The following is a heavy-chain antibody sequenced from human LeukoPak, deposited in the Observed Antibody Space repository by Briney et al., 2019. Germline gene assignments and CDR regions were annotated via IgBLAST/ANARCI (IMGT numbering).Heavy chain of an antibody. CDR3: ARGSGDYYDSSGYYHGSFDP. V-gene: IGHV3-21*01. J-gene: IGHJ5*02. Sequence: GGSLRLSCAASGFTFSSYSMNWVRQAPGKGLEWVSSISSSSSYIYYADSVKGRFTISRDNAKNSLYLQMNSLRAEDTAVYYCARGSGDYYDSSGYYHGSFDPWGREPWSPSPQ. CDR2: ISSSSSYI. CDR1: GFTFSSYS. D-gene: IGHD3-22*01.